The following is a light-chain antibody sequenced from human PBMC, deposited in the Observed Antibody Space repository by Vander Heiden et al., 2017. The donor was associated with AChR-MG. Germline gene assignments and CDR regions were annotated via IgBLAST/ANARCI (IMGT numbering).Light chain of an antibody. J-gene: IGKJ4*01. CDR2: AAS. CDR1: QSISSY. V-gene: IGKV1-39*01. CDR3: QQSHSTPSLT. Sequence: DIQMTQSPSSLSASVGDRVTITCRASQSISSYLNWYQQKPGKAPKLLIYAASSLQSGVPSRFSGSRSGTDFTLTISSLQPEDFATYYCQQSHSTPSLTFGGGTKVEIK.